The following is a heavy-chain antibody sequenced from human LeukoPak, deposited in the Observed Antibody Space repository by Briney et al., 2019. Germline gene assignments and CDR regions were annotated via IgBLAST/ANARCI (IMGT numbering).Heavy chain of an antibody. J-gene: IGHJ3*02. CDR2: IIPIFGTA. CDR1: GGTFSSYA. V-gene: IGHV1-69*05. Sequence: SVKVSCKASGGTFSSYAISWVRQAPGQGLEWMGRIIPIFGTANYAQKFQGRVTITTDESTSTAYMELSSLRSEDTAVYYCASPYGGYDHDAFDIWGQGTMVTVSS. CDR3: ASPYGGYDHDAFDI. D-gene: IGHD5-12*01.